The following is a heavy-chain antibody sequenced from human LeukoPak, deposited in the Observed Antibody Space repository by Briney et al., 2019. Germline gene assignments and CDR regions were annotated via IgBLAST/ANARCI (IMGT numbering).Heavy chain of an antibody. CDR3: ARALSVDTAMVNRIYYYYYYMDV. V-gene: IGHV3-53*01. Sequence: GGSLRLSCAASGFTVSSNYMSWVRQAPGKGLEWVSVIYSGGSTYYADSVKGRFTISRDNSKNTLYLQMNSLRAEDTAVYYCARALSVDTAMVNRIYYYYYYMDVWGKGTTVTVSS. CDR2: IYSGGST. CDR1: GFTVSSNY. D-gene: IGHD5-18*01. J-gene: IGHJ6*03.